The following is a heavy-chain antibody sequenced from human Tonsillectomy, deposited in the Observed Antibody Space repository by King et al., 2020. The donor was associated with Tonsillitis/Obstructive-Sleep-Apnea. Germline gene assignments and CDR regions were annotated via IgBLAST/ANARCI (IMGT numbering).Heavy chain of an antibody. CDR2: INHRGRS. CDR3: ARGSVVVPAPGAYYYYMDV. V-gene: IGHV4-34*01. J-gene: IGHJ6*03. Sequence: VQLQQWGAGLLKPSETLSLTCAVYGGSFSGYYWTWFRQPPGKGLEWIGEINHRGRSTYSPSLKSRVTISEDTSKNHFSLKLSSVTAADTAVYYCARGSVVVPAPGAYYYYMDVWGKGTTVTVSS. D-gene: IGHD2-2*01. CDR1: GGSFSGYY.